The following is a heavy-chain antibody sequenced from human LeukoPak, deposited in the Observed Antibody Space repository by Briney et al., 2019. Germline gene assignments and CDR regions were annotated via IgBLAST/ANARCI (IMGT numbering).Heavy chain of an antibody. Sequence: SETMSLMCGVCVDFISNRECWGRVRQSPGKGLEWIGEISHSGRTNYNPSLKSRVNILIDKSNNQFSLKLTSVSAADTAVYYCVRYCVGDCYGCFEYWGQGTLVTVSS. CDR3: VRYCVGDCYGCFEY. J-gene: IGHJ4*02. CDR2: ISHSGRT. CDR1: VDFISNREC. D-gene: IGHD2-21*02. V-gene: IGHV4-4*02.